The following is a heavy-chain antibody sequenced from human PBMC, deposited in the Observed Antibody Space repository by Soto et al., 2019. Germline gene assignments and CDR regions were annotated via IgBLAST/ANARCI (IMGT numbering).Heavy chain of an antibody. CDR1: GFTFSRYS. V-gene: IGHV3-48*01. D-gene: IGHD3-16*01. J-gene: IGHJ6*03. CDR3: ARVGRWVWTLEYYYMDV. CDR2: ISSSSSTI. Sequence: GGSLRLSCAASGFTFSRYSMNWVRQAPGKGLGWVSYISSSSSTIYYADSVKGRFTISRDNAKNSLYLQMNSLRAEDTAVYYCARVGRWVWTLEYYYMDVWGKGTTVTVSS.